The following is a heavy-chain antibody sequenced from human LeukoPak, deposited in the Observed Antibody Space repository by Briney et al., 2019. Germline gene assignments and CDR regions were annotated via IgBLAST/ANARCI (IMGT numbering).Heavy chain of an antibody. CDR1: GGSFSGYY. V-gene: IGHV4-34*01. D-gene: IGHD3-22*01. CDR2: INHSGST. CDR3: ARGRRYYYDSSGYYYGRFDP. Sequence: SETLSLTCAVYGGSFSGYYWSWIRQPPGKGLEWIGEINHSGSTNYNPSLKSRVTISVDTSKNQFSLKLSSVTAADTAVYYCARGRRYYYDSSGYYYGRFDPWGQGTLVTVSS. J-gene: IGHJ5*02.